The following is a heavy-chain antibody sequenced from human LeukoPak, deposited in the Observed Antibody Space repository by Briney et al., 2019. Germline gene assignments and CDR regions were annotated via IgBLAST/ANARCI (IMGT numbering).Heavy chain of an antibody. J-gene: IGHJ4*02. D-gene: IGHD3-3*01. CDR1: GFTFSNSA. CDR3: ATQIDYDFWSGYYGY. CDR2: LSGSGITT. V-gene: IGHV3-23*01. Sequence: GGSLRLSCAASGFTFSNSAMSWVRQAPGKGLEWVSTLSGSGITTYYADSVKGRFTISRDNSKNTLYLQMNSLRAEDTAVYYCATQIDYDFWSGYYGYWGQGTLVTVSS.